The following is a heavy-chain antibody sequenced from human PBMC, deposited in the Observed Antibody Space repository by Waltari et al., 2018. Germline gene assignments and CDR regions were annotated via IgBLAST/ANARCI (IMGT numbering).Heavy chain of an antibody. Sequence: QLQLQESGAGHVQPSQTLSLTCAVSGGSISSGGYSGSWIRHLPGKGLELIGFFYHSGSAYYNPSLKGRVTMSIDRSKSQFFLKLTSVTAADTAVYYCARGPQYQLYYYSALDVWGQGATVTVSS. D-gene: IGHD2-2*01. J-gene: IGHJ6*02. V-gene: IGHV4-30-2*01. CDR1: GGSISSGGYS. CDR3: ARGPQYQLYYYSALDV. CDR2: FYHSGSA.